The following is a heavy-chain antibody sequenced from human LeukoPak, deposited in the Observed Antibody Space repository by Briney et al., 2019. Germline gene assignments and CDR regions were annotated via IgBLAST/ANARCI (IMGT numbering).Heavy chain of an antibody. CDR2: INHSGST. D-gene: IGHD4-17*01. V-gene: IGHV4-34*01. J-gene: IGHJ5*02. Sequence: PSETLSLTCAVYGGSFSDYYWNWIRQPPGKGLEWIGEINHSGSTNYNPSLKSRVTISVDTSKNQFSLKLNSVTPADTAVYYCARSRGGFGDYGSWFDPWGQGTLVTVSS. CDR1: GGSFSDYY. CDR3: ARSRGGFGDYGSWFDP.